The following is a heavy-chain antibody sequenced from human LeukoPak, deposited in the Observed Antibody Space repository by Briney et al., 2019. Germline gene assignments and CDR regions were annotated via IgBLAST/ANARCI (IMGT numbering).Heavy chain of an antibody. D-gene: IGHD3-22*01. Sequence: SETLSLTCSVAGASTSSAGYYWSWIRQHPGKGLEWIGYIYYSGSTYYNLSLKSRVTISIDTSKNQFSLKLTSVTAADTAVYYCAGDNTGYWTFDYWGQGTLVTVSS. J-gene: IGHJ4*02. CDR2: IYYSGST. CDR3: AGDNTGYWTFDY. V-gene: IGHV4-31*03. CDR1: GASTSSAGYY.